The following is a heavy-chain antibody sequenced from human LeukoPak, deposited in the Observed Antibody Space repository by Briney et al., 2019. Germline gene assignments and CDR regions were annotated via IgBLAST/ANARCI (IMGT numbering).Heavy chain of an antibody. D-gene: IGHD2-2*03. V-gene: IGHV1-2*02. J-gene: IGHJ5*02. CDR1: GYTFTGYY. CDR2: INPNSGGT. Sequence: ASVKVSCKASGYTFTGYYMHWVGQAPGQGLEWMGWINPNSGGTNYAQKFQGRVTMTRDTSISTAYMELSRLRSDDTAVYYCASVGYCSSTSCSPYNWFDPWGQGTLVTVSS. CDR3: ASVGYCSSTSCSPYNWFDP.